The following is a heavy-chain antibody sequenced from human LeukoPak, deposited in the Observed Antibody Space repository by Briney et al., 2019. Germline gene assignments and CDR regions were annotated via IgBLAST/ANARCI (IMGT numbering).Heavy chain of an antibody. CDR1: GGPISNYY. Sequence: TSDTLSLTCTVSGGPISNYYWIWTRQPPGEGLEGIGYIYYSGSTNYNPSLKSRLTISIDTSKHQFSLNLPSVTATDPAVYCCARGGVGGITAYSNYLFDYWGQGTLVTVSS. J-gene: IGHJ4*02. CDR2: IYYSGST. D-gene: IGHD4-11*01. V-gene: IGHV4-59*08. CDR3: ARGGVGGITAYSNYLFDY.